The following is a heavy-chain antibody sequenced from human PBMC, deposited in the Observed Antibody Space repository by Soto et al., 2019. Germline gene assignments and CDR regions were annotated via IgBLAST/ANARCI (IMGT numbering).Heavy chain of an antibody. CDR2: IVPALRLT. CDR3: AADKFGAGRVGVQS. D-gene: IGHD3-10*01. V-gene: IGHV1-69*02. Sequence: VQLVQSGAEVKKPGASVRVSCETSGDTSAIYTITWVRQAPGQGLQWMGRIVPALRLTNYAQEFQGRVTITTTHIELTSLTSEDTAVXXCAADKFGAGRVGVQSWGQGTLVTVSS. J-gene: IGHJ5*02. CDR1: GDTSAIYT.